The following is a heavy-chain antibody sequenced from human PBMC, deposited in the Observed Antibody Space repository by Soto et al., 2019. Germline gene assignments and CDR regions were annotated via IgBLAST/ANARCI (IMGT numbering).Heavy chain of an antibody. J-gene: IGHJ6*02. CDR3: ARGGDIXXXXAXXXXXXYGMDV. CDR2: IWYDGSNK. V-gene: IGHV3-33*01. CDR1: GFTFSSYG. Sequence: QVQLVESGGGVVQPGRSLRLSCAASGFTFSSYGMHWVRQAPGKGLEWVAVIWYDGSNKYYADSVKGRFTISRDNSKNTLYLQMNSLRAEDTAVYYCARGGDIXXXXAXXXXXXYGMDVWGQGTTVTVSS. D-gene: IGHD2-15*01.